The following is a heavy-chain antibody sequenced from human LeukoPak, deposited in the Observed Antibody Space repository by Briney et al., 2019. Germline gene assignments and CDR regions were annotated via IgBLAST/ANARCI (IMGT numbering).Heavy chain of an antibody. D-gene: IGHD4-11*01. CDR2: INPNSGGT. Sequence: ASVKVSCKASGYTFTGYYMHWVRQAPGQGLERMGWINPNSGGTNYAQKFQGRVTMTRDTSISTAYMELSRLRSDDTAVYYCAREEVTTVTTLSRIGYFDYWGQGTLVTVSS. CDR3: AREEVTTVTTLSRIGYFDY. V-gene: IGHV1-2*02. CDR1: GYTFTGYY. J-gene: IGHJ4*02.